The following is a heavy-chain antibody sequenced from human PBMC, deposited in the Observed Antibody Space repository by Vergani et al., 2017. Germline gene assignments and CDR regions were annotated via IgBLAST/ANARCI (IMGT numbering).Heavy chain of an antibody. J-gene: IGHJ1*01. CDR2: ISSSSSYR. V-gene: IGHV3-21*01. Sequence: EVQLVESGGGLVKPGGSLRLSCVASGFTFGSYSMNWVRQAPGKGLEWVSFISSSSSYRYYADSVKGRFTISRDNGEYSLLLQMNSLRPEDTAVYYCASGVPGYQLTTQYFQRSGQGTLVTVSS. D-gene: IGHD2-2*01. CDR3: ASGVPGYQLTTQYFQR. CDR1: GFTFGSYS.